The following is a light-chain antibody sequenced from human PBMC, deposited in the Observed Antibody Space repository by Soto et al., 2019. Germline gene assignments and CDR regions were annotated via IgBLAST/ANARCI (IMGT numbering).Light chain of an antibody. CDR1: SSDVAGYNY. Sequence: QSVLTQPASVSGSPGQSITISCTGTSSDVAGYNYVSWYQQHPGKAPKLVIYDVSKRPSGVSSRFSGSKSGNTASLTISGLQAEDEADYYCSSYTSSSTRVFGGGTKLTVL. CDR2: DVS. CDR3: SSYTSSSTRV. J-gene: IGLJ2*01. V-gene: IGLV2-14*03.